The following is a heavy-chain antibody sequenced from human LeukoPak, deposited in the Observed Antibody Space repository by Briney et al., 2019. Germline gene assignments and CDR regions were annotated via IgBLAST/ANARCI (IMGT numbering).Heavy chain of an antibody. V-gene: IGHV3-30*02. J-gene: IGHJ4*02. CDR3: AKDRAATGVFDY. CDR1: GFTFSSXG. Sequence: GGSXXLSCGASGFTFSSXGMHWVXQXPGXGXEWVAFIRFDGSEKYYADSVRGRFTISRDNSKTTLYLQMNSLRPEDTALYYCAKDRAATGVFDYWGQGTLVTVSS. D-gene: IGHD6-13*01. CDR2: IRFDGSEK.